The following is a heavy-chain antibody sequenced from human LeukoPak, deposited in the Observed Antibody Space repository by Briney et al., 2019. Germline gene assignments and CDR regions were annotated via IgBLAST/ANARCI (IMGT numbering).Heavy chain of an antibody. D-gene: IGHD3-22*01. Sequence: PGGSLRLSCAASGFTFDDYAMHWVRQAPGKGLEWVSGISWNSGSIGYADSVKGRFTISRDNAKNSLYLQMNSLRSEDTALYYCAKDIQHGDSSGYDYWGQGTLVTVSS. V-gene: IGHV3-9*01. CDR2: ISWNSGSI. CDR1: GFTFDDYA. CDR3: AKDIQHGDSSGYDY. J-gene: IGHJ4*02.